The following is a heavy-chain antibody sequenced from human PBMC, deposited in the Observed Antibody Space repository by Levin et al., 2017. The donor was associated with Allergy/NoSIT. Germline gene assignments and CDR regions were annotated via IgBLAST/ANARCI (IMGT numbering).Heavy chain of an antibody. CDR1: SFSFRDVW. J-gene: IGHJ3*02. D-gene: IGHD3-3*02. Sequence: PGGSLRLSCAASSFSFRDVWMHWVRQAPGKGLEWVGRIKRTSERATTDYAAPVKGRFTVSRDDSKTTLYLQMNSLKTEDTVVYYCTTGISSAYEIWGRGTMVTVSS. V-gene: IGHV3-15*01. CDR2: IKRTSERATT. CDR3: TTGISSAYEI.